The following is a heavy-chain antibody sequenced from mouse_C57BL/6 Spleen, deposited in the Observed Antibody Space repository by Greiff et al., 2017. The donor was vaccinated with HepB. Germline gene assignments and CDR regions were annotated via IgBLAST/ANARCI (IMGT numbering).Heavy chain of an antibody. V-gene: IGHV14-3*02. J-gene: IGHJ2*01. CDR3: RISTINA. Sequence: EVQLVESGAELVKPAASLKLSRTASGYNIKDIYIHWVKQRPEKGLERIRRTDPANGNTKYDPKFQGKATITADTSSNTAYLQLSSLTSEDTAVYYCRISTINAWGQGTTLVVSS. CDR1: GYNIKDIY. D-gene: IGHD5-2*01. CDR2: TDPANGNT.